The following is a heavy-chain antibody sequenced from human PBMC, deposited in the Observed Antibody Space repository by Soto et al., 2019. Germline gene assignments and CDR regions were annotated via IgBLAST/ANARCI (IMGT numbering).Heavy chain of an antibody. CDR1: GFTFSSYA. J-gene: IGHJ4*02. V-gene: IGHV3-30-3*01. CDR2: ISYDGSNK. CDR3: ARDPTPYSYGPAYFDY. D-gene: IGHD5-18*01. Sequence: QVQLVESGGGVVQPGRSLRLSCAASGFTFSSYAMHWVRQAPGKGLEWVAVISYDGSNKYYADSVKGRFTFSRDNSKNTLYLQMNSLRAEDTAVYYCARDPTPYSYGPAYFDYWGQGTLVTVYS.